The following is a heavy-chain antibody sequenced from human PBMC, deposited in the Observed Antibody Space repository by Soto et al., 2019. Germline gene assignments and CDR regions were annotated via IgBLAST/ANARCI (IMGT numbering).Heavy chain of an antibody. Sequence: QLQLQESGPGLVKPSETLSLTCTVSGGSISSSSYYWGWIHQPPGKGLEWIGSIYYSGSTYYNPSLKSRVTISVDTSKNQFSLKLSSVTAADTAVYYCATAGGLHYYYYMDVWGKGTTVTVSS. CDR2: IYYSGST. CDR1: GGSISSSSYY. J-gene: IGHJ6*03. CDR3: ATAGGLHYYYYMDV. D-gene: IGHD3-16*01. V-gene: IGHV4-39*01.